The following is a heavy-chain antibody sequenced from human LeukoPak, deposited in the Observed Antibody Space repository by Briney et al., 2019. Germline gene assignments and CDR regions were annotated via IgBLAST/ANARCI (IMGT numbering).Heavy chain of an antibody. J-gene: IGHJ6*03. D-gene: IGHD6-19*01. V-gene: IGHV1-69*05. CDR1: GGTFSSYA. CDR3: ARDWCRIAVAGTCYYYYYMDV. Sequence: GSSVKVSCKASGGTFSSYAISWVRQAPGQGLEWMGRIIPIFGTANYAQKFQGRVTITTDESTSTAYMELSSLRSEDTAVYYCARDWCRIAVAGTCYYYYYMDVWGKGITVTVSS. CDR2: IIPIFGTA.